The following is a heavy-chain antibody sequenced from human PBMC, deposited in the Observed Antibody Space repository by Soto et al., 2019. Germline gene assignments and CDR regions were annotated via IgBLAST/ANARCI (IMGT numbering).Heavy chain of an antibody. CDR1: GFTFSNYW. V-gene: IGHV3-74*01. D-gene: IGHD5-12*01. Sequence: PGGSLRLSCAASGFTFSNYWMHWVRQVPGKGLLWVSRINSDGISTNYADSVKGRFTISRDNAKNSLYLQMNSLRAEDTAVYYCARDHHRYSGYDYVDYWGQGTLVTVSS. J-gene: IGHJ4*02. CDR2: INSDGIST. CDR3: ARDHHRYSGYDYVDY.